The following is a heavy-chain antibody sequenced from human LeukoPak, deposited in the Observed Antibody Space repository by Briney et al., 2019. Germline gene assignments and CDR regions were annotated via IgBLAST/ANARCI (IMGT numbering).Heavy chain of an antibody. CDR2: IIPVFGTT. D-gene: IGHD3-16*01. CDR1: GDTFSRYA. V-gene: IGHV1-69*13. J-gene: IGHJ4*02. CDR3: ASQGGYYFDY. Sequence: SVNVSCKTSGDTFSRYAISWVGQAPGQGLEWMGGIIPVFGTTNYAQKFQGRVTITADESTSTAYMELSSLRSEDTAVYYCASQGGYYFDYWGQGTLVTVSS.